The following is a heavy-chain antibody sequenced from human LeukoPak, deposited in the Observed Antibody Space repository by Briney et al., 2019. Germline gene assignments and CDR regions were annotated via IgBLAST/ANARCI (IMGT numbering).Heavy chain of an antibody. V-gene: IGHV3-48*02. CDR3: ARVPSTIFGVVTENYFDY. CDR1: GFTFSSYS. Sequence: PGGSLRLSCAASGFTFSSYSMNWVRQAPGKGLEWVSYISSSSSTIYYADSVKGRFTISRDNAKNSLYLQMNSLRDEDTAVYYCARVPSTIFGVVTENYFDYWGQGTLVTVSS. CDR2: ISSSSSTI. J-gene: IGHJ4*02. D-gene: IGHD3-3*01.